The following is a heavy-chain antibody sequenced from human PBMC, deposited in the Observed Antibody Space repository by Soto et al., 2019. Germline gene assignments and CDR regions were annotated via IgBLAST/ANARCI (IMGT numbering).Heavy chain of an antibody. D-gene: IGHD3-16*01. CDR3: ARVGGGSVY. J-gene: IGHJ4*02. V-gene: IGHV4-34*01. CDR1: GGSFSGYY. CDR2: INHSEGT. Sequence: QVQLQQWGAGLLKPSETLSLTCAVYGGSFSGYYWTWIRQPPGKGLEWIGEINHSEGTNYNPSLKSRVTISVDTSKNQFSLKLSSVTAADTAVYYCARVGGGSVYWGQGTLVTVSS.